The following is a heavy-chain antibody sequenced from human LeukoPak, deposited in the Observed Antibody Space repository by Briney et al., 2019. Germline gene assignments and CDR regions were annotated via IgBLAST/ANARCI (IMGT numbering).Heavy chain of an antibody. CDR3: ARDNYPGIAVAAQPVDIDY. Sequence: GASVKVSCKASGYTFTGYYMHWVRQAPGQGLEWMGWINPNSGGTNYAQKFQGRVTMTRDTSISTAYMELSRLRSDDTAVYYCARDNYPGIAVAAQPVDIDYWGQGTLVTVSS. D-gene: IGHD6-19*01. V-gene: IGHV1-2*02. CDR1: GYTFTGYY. J-gene: IGHJ4*02. CDR2: INPNSGGT.